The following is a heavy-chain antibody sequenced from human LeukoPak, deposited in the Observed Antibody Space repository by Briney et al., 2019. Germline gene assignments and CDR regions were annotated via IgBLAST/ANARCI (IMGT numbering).Heavy chain of an antibody. CDR3: ARHGSIATGAFTY. V-gene: IGHV4-39*01. J-gene: IGHJ4*02. Sequence: SETLSLTCSVSGGSISRSSYYWGWTRQPPGKGLEWIGSIYYSGSPYYNPSLKSRVTISVDTSRNQFSLKLGSVTAADTAVYYCARHGSIATGAFTYWGQGTLVTVSS. CDR1: GGSISRSSYY. CDR2: IYYSGSP. D-gene: IGHD6-13*01.